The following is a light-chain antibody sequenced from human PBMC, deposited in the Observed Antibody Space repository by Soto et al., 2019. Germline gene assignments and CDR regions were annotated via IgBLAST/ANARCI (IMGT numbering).Light chain of an antibody. J-gene: IGLJ1*01. V-gene: IGLV2-14*01. CDR2: DVS. Sequence: QSALTQPASVSGSPGQSITISCTGTSSDVGGYNYVSWYQQHPGKAPKFMIYDVSNRPSGVSNRFSGSKSGNTASLTISGLQAEDEADYYCCSYTTSDTRQIVFGTGTKPTVL. CDR3: CSYTTSDTRQIV. CDR1: SSDVGGYNY.